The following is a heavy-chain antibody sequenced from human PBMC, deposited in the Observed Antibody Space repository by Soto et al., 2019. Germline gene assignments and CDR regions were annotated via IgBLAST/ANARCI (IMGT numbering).Heavy chain of an antibody. Sequence: QVQLVQSGPEVKRPGASVRISCRTAGYSFKNYAIHWVRQAPGKKLEWMGWSNEGSGNTRYSHKFQGRMSIARDTSASASYSDLRTLTCEDTAVYFCARNALTISGAVTLDSWGPGTLVTVSS. CDR1: GYSFKNYA. V-gene: IGHV1-3*01. J-gene: IGHJ4*02. CDR2: SNEGSGNT. D-gene: IGHD3-3*02. CDR3: ARNALTISGAVTLDS.